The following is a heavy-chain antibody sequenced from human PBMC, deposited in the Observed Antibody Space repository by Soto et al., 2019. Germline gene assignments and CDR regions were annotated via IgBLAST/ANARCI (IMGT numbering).Heavy chain of an antibody. CDR2: ISTNNDAI. Sequence: EVQLVESGGGLVQPGGSLRLSCAASGFSISDCSMNWVRRAPGKGLEWISYISTNNDAIYYADSVKGRFTISRDNAKNSLYLQMNSLRAEDTALDFCASVLGSLRSGSYPSYWGQGTLVTVSS. CDR3: ASVLGSLRSGSYPSY. J-gene: IGHJ4*02. D-gene: IGHD3-10*01. V-gene: IGHV3-48*01. CDR1: GFSISDCS.